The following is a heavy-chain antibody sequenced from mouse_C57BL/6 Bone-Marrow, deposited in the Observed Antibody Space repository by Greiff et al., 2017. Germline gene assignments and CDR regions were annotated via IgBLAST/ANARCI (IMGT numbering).Heavy chain of an antibody. CDR2: ISNGGGST. D-gene: IGHD2-3*01. Sequence: EVKLVESGGGLVQPGGSLKLSCAASGFTFSDYYMYWVRQTPEKRLEWVAYISNGGGSTYYPDTVKGRFTISRDNAKNTLYLQMSRLKSEDTAMYYCAIDGYSYAMDYWGQGTSVTVSS. V-gene: IGHV5-12*01. J-gene: IGHJ4*01. CDR3: AIDGYSYAMDY. CDR1: GFTFSDYY.